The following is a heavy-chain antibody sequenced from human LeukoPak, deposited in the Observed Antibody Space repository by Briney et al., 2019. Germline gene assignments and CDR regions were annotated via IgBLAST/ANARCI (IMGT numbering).Heavy chain of an antibody. CDR2: ISSSSSYT. D-gene: IGHD4-17*01. Sequence: TGGSLRLSCAASGFTFSDYYMSWIRQAPGKGLEWVSYISSSSSYTNYADSVKGRFTISRDNAKNSLYLQMNSLRAEDTAVYYCARPLYGDQYYFDYWGQGTLVTVSS. J-gene: IGHJ4*02. V-gene: IGHV3-11*06. CDR1: GFTFSDYY. CDR3: ARPLYGDQYYFDY.